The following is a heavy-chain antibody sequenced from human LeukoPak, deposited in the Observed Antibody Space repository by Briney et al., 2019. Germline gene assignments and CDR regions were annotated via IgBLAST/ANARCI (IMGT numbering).Heavy chain of an antibody. J-gene: IGHJ3*02. CDR1: GGTFSSYA. V-gene: IGHV1-69*13. D-gene: IGHD4-23*01. CDR2: IIPIFGTA. Sequence: GASVKVSCKASGGTFSSYAISWVRQAPGQGLEWMGGIIPIFGTANYAQKFQGRVTITADESTSTAYMELSSLRSEDTAVYYCATDVGYGGDSAAFDIWGQGTMVTVSS. CDR3: ATDVGYGGDSAAFDI.